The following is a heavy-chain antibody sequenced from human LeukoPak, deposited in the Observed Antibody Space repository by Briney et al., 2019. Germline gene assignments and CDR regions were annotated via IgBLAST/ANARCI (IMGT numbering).Heavy chain of an antibody. V-gene: IGHV3-21*01. CDR1: GFTFSSYS. CDR2: ISSSSTYI. J-gene: IGHJ3*02. D-gene: IGHD1-26*01. Sequence: GGSLRLSCAASGFTFSSYSMNWVRQAPGKGLEWVSSISSSSTYIYYADSVKGRFTISRDNAKNSLYLQMNSLRAEDTAVYYCARAKVGATRSGAFDIWGQGTMVTVSS. CDR3: ARAKVGATRSGAFDI.